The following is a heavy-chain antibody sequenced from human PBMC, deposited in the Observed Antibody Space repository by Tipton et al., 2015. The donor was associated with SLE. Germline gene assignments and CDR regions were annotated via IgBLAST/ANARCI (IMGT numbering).Heavy chain of an antibody. CDR1: GGSISSYY. V-gene: IGHV4-59*01. D-gene: IGHD3-10*01. CDR2: IYYSGST. Sequence: TLSLTCTVSGGSISSYYWCWIRQPPGKGLEWIGYIYYSGSTNYNPSLKSRVTISVDTSKNQFSLNLSSVTAADTAVYYCARVYYPQGAFDIWGQGTMVTVSS. J-gene: IGHJ3*02. CDR3: ARVYYPQGAFDI.